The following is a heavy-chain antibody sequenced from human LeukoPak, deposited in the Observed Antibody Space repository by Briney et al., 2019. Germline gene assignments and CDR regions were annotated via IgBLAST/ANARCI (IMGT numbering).Heavy chain of an antibody. D-gene: IGHD3-10*01. J-gene: IGHJ4*02. Sequence: GGSLTRSCAASGFTVSTHAMIWLRQAPGKGLEWFSTIASGYDTYSADSVKGRFAISRDNSKNTLYLQMTNLRADDTALYYCAKFPGFGSGTYRLDYWGQGTLVTVSS. V-gene: IGHV3-23*01. CDR3: AKFPGFGSGTYRLDY. CDR1: GFTVSTHA. CDR2: IASGYDT.